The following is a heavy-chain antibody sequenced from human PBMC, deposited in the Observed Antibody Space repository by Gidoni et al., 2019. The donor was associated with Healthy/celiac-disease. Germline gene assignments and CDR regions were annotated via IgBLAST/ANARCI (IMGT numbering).Heavy chain of an antibody. CDR3: ARGTWVSSSWYADY. D-gene: IGHD6-13*01. J-gene: IGHJ4*02. Sequence: QVQLQESGPGLVKPSQTLSLTCTVSGGSLSSGGYYWSWIRQHPGKGLEWIGYIYYSGSTYYNPSLKSRVTISVDTSKNQFSLKLSSVTAADTAVYYCARGTWVSSSWYADYWGQGTLVTVSS. CDR2: IYYSGST. CDR1: GGSLSSGGYY. V-gene: IGHV4-31*03.